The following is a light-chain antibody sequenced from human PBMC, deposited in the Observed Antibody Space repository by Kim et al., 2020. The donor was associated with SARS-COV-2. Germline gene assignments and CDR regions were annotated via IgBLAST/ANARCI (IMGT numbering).Light chain of an antibody. CDR3: QAWDGIVV. Sequence: SYELTQPPSVYVSPGQTATITCSGDELDDKYFSWYQQKPGQSPVLLIYQDSKRPSGIPARFSGSNSGNTATLTISGTQAIDEADYYCQAWDGIVVFGGGTQLTVL. V-gene: IGLV3-1*01. J-gene: IGLJ2*01. CDR1: ELDDKY. CDR2: QDS.